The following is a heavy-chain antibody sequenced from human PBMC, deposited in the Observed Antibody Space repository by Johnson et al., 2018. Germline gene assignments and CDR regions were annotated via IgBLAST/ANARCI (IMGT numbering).Heavy chain of an antibody. V-gene: IGHV3-30*18. CDR3: AKEMGWYLGYFYYYMDV. CDR2: ISYDGSNT. CDR1: GFAFNTYG. D-gene: IGHD6-19*01. J-gene: IGHJ6*03. Sequence: QVQLVQSGGGVVQPGRSLRLSCAASGFAFNTYGIHWVRQAPGKGLEWVAVISYDGSNTYYADSVKGRFTIPRDNSKNMLYLEMNSFRADDTAVYYCAKEMGWYLGYFYYYMDVWGKGTTVTVSS.